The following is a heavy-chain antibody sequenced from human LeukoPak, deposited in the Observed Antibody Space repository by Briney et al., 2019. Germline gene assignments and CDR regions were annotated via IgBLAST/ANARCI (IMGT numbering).Heavy chain of an antibody. V-gene: IGHV1-8*01. CDR1: GYTFTTYD. D-gene: IGHD6-19*01. CDR3: ARGQGWLVPFEY. CDR2: MNPKTGNT. Sequence: ASVKVSCKASGYTFTTYDINWVRQATGQGLEWMGWMNPKTGNTGYAQKLQGRVTMTRNTSIGTAYMELRSLRFEDTAIYYCARGQGWLVPFEYWGQGSLVSVSP. J-gene: IGHJ4*02.